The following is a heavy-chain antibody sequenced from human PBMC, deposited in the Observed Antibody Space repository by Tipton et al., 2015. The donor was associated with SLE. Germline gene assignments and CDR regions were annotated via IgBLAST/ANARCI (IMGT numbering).Heavy chain of an antibody. CDR2: IYYSGRT. CDR1: GGSISRSSHY. D-gene: IGHD5-12*01. V-gene: IGHV4-39*07. CDR3: ATGYDFQTGWFQH. Sequence: LRLSCTVSGGSISRSSHYWGWIRQPPGKGLEWIGSIYYSGRTYYNSSLKSRVTISVDTSKNQFSLKLSSVTAADTAVYYCATGYDFQTGWFQHWGQGTLVTVSS. J-gene: IGHJ1*01.